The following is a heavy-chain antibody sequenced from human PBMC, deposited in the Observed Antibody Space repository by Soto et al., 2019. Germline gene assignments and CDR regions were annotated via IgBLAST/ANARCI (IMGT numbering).Heavy chain of an antibody. CDR1: GFTFSSYS. V-gene: IGHV3-48*01. CDR2: ISSSSSTI. D-gene: IGHD3-22*01. J-gene: IGHJ4*02. Sequence: EVQLVESGGGLVQPGGSLRLSCAASGFTFSSYSMNWVRQAPGEGLEWVSYISSSSSTIYYADSVKGRFTISTDKANNSLYLQMHTLRAEHTAVYYCARDYYDSSGYSADFEYWGQGTLVTVSS. CDR3: ARDYYDSSGYSADFEY.